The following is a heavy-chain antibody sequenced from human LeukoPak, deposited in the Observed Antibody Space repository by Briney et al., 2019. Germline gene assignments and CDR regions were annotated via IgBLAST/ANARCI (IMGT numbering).Heavy chain of an antibody. D-gene: IGHD3-3*01. CDR2: ISGSGGST. J-gene: IGHJ3*02. V-gene: IGHV3-23*01. CDR3: AKDRGTGYDFWSGPPHDAFDI. Sequence: GGSLRLSCAASGFTFSSYAMSWVRQAPGKGLEWVSAISGSGGSTYYADSVKGRFTISRDNSKNTLYLQMNSLRAEDTAVYYCAKDRGTGYDFWSGPPHDAFDIWGQGTMVTVSS. CDR1: GFTFSSYA.